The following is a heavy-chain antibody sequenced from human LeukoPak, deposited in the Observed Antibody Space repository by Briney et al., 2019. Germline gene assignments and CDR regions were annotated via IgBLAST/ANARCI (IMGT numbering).Heavy chain of an antibody. CDR3: AADHQFSGWESAYGMDV. D-gene: IGHD6-19*01. Sequence: GASVKVSCKASGYTFSGYYLHWVRQAPGQGLQWVGWINPNSGDTHYAQMFQGRVTITRDMSTSTAYMQLSSLRSEDTAVYYCAADHQFSGWESAYGMDVWGQGTTVTVSS. CDR2: INPNSGDT. J-gene: IGHJ6*02. V-gene: IGHV1-2*02. CDR1: GYTFSGYY.